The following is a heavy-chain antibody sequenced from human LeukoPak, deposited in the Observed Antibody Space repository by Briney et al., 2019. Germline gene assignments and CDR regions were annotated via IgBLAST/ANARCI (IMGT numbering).Heavy chain of an antibody. D-gene: IGHD5-24*01. Sequence: GGSLRLSCAASEFTFSSYWMSWVRQAPGKGLEWVANIKQDGGEKYYLDSVKGRFTVSRDNAKNSLYLQMNSLRAEDTAVYYCARHAVEGKWLQFYYFNYWGQGSLSPSPQ. J-gene: IGHJ4*02. CDR3: ARHAVEGKWLQFYYFNY. CDR2: IKQDGGEK. CDR1: EFTFSSYW. V-gene: IGHV3-7*01.